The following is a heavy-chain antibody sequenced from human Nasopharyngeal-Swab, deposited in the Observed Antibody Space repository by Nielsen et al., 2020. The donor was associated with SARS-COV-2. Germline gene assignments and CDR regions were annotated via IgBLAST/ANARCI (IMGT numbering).Heavy chain of an antibody. V-gene: IGHV3-30-3*01. Sequence: GRSLRLSCAASGFTFSSYAMPWFRLAPGNGLEWLPVITYDGYNEKYADSAKGRFTISRDNAKRTLFLQITRRRLAETCVYFCARNLGGYDARTANWGRGTGVTVSS. D-gene: IGHD5-12*01. CDR3: ARNLGGYDARTAN. J-gene: IGHJ4*02. CDR2: ITYDGYNE. CDR1: GFTFSSYA.